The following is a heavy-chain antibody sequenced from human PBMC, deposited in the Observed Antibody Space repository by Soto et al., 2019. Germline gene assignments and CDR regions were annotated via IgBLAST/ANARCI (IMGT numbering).Heavy chain of an antibody. CDR1: GYAISNGYY. CDR3: VRTVAVAGTNVPDYFDH. J-gene: IGHJ4*02. D-gene: IGHD6-19*01. V-gene: IGHV4-38-2*01. CDR2: SHQSGIT. Sequence: PSETLSLTCAVSGYAISNGYYWGWDRQPPGKGLEWIGDSHQSGITHHSPSLKGRVITSMLTSKNQFSLDLISVTAADTAVYYCVRTVAVAGTNVPDYFDHWGQGIQVTVSS.